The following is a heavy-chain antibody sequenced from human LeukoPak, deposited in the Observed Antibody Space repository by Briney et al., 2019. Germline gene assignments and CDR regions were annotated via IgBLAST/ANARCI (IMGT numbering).Heavy chain of an antibody. Sequence: GGSLRLSCAASGFTFSSYSMNWVRQAPGTGLEWVSAISSSSSYIYYADSMKGRFTISRDNAKNSLYLQMNSLSAEDTAVYYWARDYFGDYGPFDSWGQGTLVTVSS. CDR1: GFTFSSYS. CDR3: ARDYFGDYGPFDS. CDR2: ISSSSSYI. V-gene: IGHV3-21*01. D-gene: IGHD4-17*01. J-gene: IGHJ4*02.